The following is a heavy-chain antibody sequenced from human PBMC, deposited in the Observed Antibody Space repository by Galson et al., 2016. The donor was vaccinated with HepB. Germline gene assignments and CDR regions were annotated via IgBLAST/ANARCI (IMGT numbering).Heavy chain of an antibody. CDR3: ARDGELGGSYYGRDFDI. CDR2: ISSRSNYI. D-gene: IGHD1-26*01. J-gene: IGHJ3*02. Sequence: SLRLSCAASGFTFSSYSMNWVRQAPGKGLEWVSSISSRSNYIYYADSAKGRFTISRDNAKNSLYLQMNSLRAEDTALYYCARDGELGGSYYGRDFDIWGQGTMVTVSS. CDR1: GFTFSSYS. V-gene: IGHV3-21*01.